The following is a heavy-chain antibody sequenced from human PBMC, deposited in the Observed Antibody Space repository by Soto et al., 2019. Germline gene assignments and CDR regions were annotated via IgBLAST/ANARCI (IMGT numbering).Heavy chain of an antibody. Sequence: EVQLVQSGAEVKKPGESLKISCKGSGYSFTSYWIGWVRQMPGKGLEWMGIIYPGDSDTRYSPSFQGQVTISADKSISTAYLQWSSLKASDTAMYYCARSLNSGYDPYYYYYYYYMDVWGKGTTVTVSS. CDR2: IYPGDSDT. J-gene: IGHJ6*03. V-gene: IGHV5-51*03. CDR1: GYSFTSYW. CDR3: ARSLNSGYDPYYYYYYYYMDV. D-gene: IGHD5-12*01.